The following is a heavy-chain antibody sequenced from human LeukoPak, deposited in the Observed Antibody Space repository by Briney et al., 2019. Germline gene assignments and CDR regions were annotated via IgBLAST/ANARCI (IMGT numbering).Heavy chain of an antibody. Sequence: PGGSLRLSCTASGFTFSNYWMHWVRQAPGKGLVWVSRINTDGSDTTYADSVKGRSTVSRDNAKNTLYLQMNSLRAEDTALYYCAKISDFYGSGTDWGQGTLVTVSS. D-gene: IGHD3-10*01. J-gene: IGHJ4*02. CDR1: GFTFSNYW. V-gene: IGHV3-74*03. CDR2: INTDGSDT. CDR3: AKISDFYGSGTD.